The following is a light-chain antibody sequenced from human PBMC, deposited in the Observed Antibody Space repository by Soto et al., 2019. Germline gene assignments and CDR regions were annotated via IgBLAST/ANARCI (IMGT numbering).Light chain of an antibody. Sequence: DIQMTQSPSTVSATAGDRVTITCRASQSISSWLAWYQHKPGKAPKLLIYDASNLDSGVPSRFSGSGSGTDFTLTISSLQPDDFATYYCQHYNSYSEAFGQGTKVDIK. CDR1: QSISSW. V-gene: IGKV1-5*01. J-gene: IGKJ1*01. CDR2: DAS. CDR3: QHYNSYSEA.